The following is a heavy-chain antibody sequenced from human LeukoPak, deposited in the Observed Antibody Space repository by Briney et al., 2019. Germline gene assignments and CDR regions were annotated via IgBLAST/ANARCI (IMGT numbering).Heavy chain of an antibody. CDR3: ARTGDVLRSSGSGAFDI. Sequence: SETLSLTCAVSGDSVSSGAYSWSWIRQPPGKGLEWIGCIYHSGTTYYTPSLKSRVAISVDRSKNQFSLKLTSVTAADAAVYYCARTGDVLRSSGSGAFDIWGQGTMVAVSS. D-gene: IGHD3-22*01. J-gene: IGHJ3*02. CDR2: IYHSGTT. V-gene: IGHV4-30-2*01. CDR1: GDSVSSGAYS.